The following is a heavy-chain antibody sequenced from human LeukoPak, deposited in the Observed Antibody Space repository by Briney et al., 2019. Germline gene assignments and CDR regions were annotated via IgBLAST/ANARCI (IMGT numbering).Heavy chain of an antibody. V-gene: IGHV3-23*01. D-gene: IGHD2-2*01. CDR2: IGGSGGST. J-gene: IGHJ4*02. CDR3: AKDSCSSTSCYRGVDY. Sequence: PGGSLRLSCAASGFTFSSYAMSWVRQAPGKGLEWVSAIGGSGGSTYYADSVKGRFTISRDNSKNTLYLQMNSLRAEDTAVDYCAKDSCSSTSCYRGVDYWGQGTLVTVSS. CDR1: GFTFSSYA.